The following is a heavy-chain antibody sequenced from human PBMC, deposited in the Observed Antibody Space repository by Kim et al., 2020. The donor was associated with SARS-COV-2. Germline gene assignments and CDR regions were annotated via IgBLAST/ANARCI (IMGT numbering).Heavy chain of an antibody. J-gene: IGHJ4*02. Sequence: YSQQCQGRGTITRDTSASTAYMELSSLRSEDTAVYYCARMSYGSGSWALFWGQGTLVTVSS. V-gene: IGHV1-3*01. CDR3: ARMSYGSGSWALF. D-gene: IGHD3-10*01.